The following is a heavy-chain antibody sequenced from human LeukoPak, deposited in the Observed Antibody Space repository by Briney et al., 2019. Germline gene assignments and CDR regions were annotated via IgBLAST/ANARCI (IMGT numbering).Heavy chain of an antibody. CDR3: ARASGWYRILAYWFDP. CDR2: IYYSGST. J-gene: IGHJ5*02. CDR1: GGSINSSSYY. V-gene: IGHV4-39*07. D-gene: IGHD6-19*01. Sequence: PSETLSLTCTVSGGSINSSSYYWGWIRQPPGKGLEWIGSIYYSGSTYYNPSLKSRVTISVDTSKNQFSLKLSSVTAADTAVYYCARASGWYRILAYWFDPWGQGTLVTVSS.